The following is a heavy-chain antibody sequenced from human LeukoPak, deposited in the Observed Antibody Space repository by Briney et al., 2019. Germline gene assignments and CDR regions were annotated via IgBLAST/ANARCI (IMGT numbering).Heavy chain of an antibody. Sequence: SETLSLTCAVYGGSFSGYYWSWIRQPPGKGLEWIGEINHSGSTNYNPSLKSRVTISVDTSKNQFSLKLSSVTAADTAVYYCARHSRSIVGATIDYWGQGTLVTVS. CDR3: ARHSRSIVGATIDY. CDR2: INHSGST. D-gene: IGHD1-26*01. V-gene: IGHV4-34*01. J-gene: IGHJ4*02. CDR1: GGSFSGYY.